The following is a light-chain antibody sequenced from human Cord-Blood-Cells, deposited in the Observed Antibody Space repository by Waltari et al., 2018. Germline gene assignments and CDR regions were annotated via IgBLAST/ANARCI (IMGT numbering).Light chain of an antibody. CDR1: QSLLDREDGNTY. Sequence: DIVMTQTPLSLPVTPGEPASISCRSSQSLLDREDGNTYLDWYLQKPGQSPQLPIYTLSDRDSGVPDRLSGSGSGTDFTLKISRVEAEDVGVYYCMQRIEFPYTFGPGTKVDIK. V-gene: IGKV2-40*01. J-gene: IGKJ3*01. CDR2: TLS. CDR3: MQRIEFPYT.